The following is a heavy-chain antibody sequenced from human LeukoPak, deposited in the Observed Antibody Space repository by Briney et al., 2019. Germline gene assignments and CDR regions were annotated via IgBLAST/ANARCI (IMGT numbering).Heavy chain of an antibody. D-gene: IGHD3-10*02. J-gene: IGHJ6*04. CDR1: GFTFSSYE. CDR3: AELGITMIGGV. Sequence: GGSLRLSCTASGFTFSSYEMSWVRQAPGKGLEWVSYISSSGSTIYYADSVKGRFTISRDNAKNSLYLQMNSLRAEDTAVYYCAELGITMIGGVWGKGTTVTISS. V-gene: IGHV3-48*03. CDR2: ISSSGSTI.